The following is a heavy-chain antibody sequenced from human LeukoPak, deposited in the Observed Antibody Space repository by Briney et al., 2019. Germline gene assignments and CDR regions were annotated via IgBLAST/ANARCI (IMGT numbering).Heavy chain of an antibody. CDR1: GYTFTHYA. J-gene: IGHJ5*02. Sequence: GASVKLSCKASGYTFTHYAINWVRQAPGQGLEWMGWISAYNRNTNYAQKFQGRVTMTTDTSTSTAYMELRSLRSDDTAVYYCARVGCSSTSCYTEGENWFDPWGQGTLVIVSS. D-gene: IGHD2-2*02. V-gene: IGHV1-18*01. CDR2: ISAYNRNT. CDR3: ARVGCSSTSCYTEGENWFDP.